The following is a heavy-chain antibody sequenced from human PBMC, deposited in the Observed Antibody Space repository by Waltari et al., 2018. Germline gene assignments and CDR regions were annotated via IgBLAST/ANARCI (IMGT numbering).Heavy chain of an antibody. CDR2: IKSKTDGGTT. J-gene: IGHJ6*03. V-gene: IGHV3-15*01. D-gene: IGHD2-15*01. CDR1: GFTFSNAW. CDR3: TTDRGVVAAILDYYYYMDV. Sequence: EVQLVESGGGLVKPGGSLRLSCAASGFTFSNAWMSWVRQAPGKGLEWVGRIKSKTDGGTTDYAAPVKGRFTISRDDSKNTLYLQMNSLKTEDTAVYYCTTDRGVVAAILDYYYYMDVWGKGTTVTVSS.